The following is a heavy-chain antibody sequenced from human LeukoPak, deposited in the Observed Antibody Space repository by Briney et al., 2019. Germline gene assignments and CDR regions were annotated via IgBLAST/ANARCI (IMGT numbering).Heavy chain of an antibody. Sequence: PGGSLRLSCAASGFTFSTYDMNWVRQAPGKGLEWVSSISSRSSSIYYADSVKGRFTISRDNAKNSLYLQMNSLRAEDTAVYWCARDFIAYDPLDYWGQGTLVTVSS. CDR3: ARDFIAYDPLDY. V-gene: IGHV3-21*01. CDR2: ISSRSSSI. CDR1: GFTFSTYD. J-gene: IGHJ4*02. D-gene: IGHD3-3*01.